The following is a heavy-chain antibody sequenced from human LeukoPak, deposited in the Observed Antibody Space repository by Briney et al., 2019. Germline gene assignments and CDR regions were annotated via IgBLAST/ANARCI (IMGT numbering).Heavy chain of an antibody. CDR2: IYPGDSDT. J-gene: IGHJ4*02. CDR3: ARSGSGTRFDY. Sequence: GESLQISCQGSGYSFTNYWIAWVRQMPGNGLERMGIIYPGDSDTRYSPSFQGQVTISADKSISTAYLQWSSLKASDTAMFYCARSGSGTRFDYWGQGTLVTVSS. CDR1: GYSFTNYW. D-gene: IGHD6-19*01. V-gene: IGHV5-51*01.